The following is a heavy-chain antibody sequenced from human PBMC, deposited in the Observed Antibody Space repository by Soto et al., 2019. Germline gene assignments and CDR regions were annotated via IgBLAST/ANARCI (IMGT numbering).Heavy chain of an antibody. Sequence: QVTLKESGPVLVKPTETLTLTCTVSGFSLSNARMGVSWIRQPPGKALEWLAHIFSNDEKSYSTSLKSRLTISKDTSKSQVVLTMTSMDPVDTATYYCAGGLVVGRVGLYYYYCGMDVWGQGTTVTVSS. CDR2: IFSNDEK. J-gene: IGHJ6*02. CDR3: AGGLVVGRVGLYYYYCGMDV. D-gene: IGHD2-15*01. V-gene: IGHV2-26*01. CDR1: GFSLSNARMG.